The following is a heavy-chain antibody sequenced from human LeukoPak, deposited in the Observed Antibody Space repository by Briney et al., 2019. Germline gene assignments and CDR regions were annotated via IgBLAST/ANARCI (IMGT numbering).Heavy chain of an antibody. D-gene: IGHD3-3*01. J-gene: IGHJ6*03. Sequence: SETLSLTCAVYGGSFSGYYWSWIRQPPGKGLEWIGEINHSGSTNYNPSLKSRVTISVDTSKNQFSLKLSSVTAADTAVYYCARPITYYDFWSGPKPGYYMDVWGKGTTVTVSS. V-gene: IGHV4-34*01. CDR3: ARPITYYDFWSGPKPGYYMDV. CDR1: GGSFSGYY. CDR2: INHSGST.